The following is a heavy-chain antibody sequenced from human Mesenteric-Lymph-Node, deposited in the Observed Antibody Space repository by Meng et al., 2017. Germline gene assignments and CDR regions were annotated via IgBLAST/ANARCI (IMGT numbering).Heavy chain of an antibody. CDR1: GESVSSNNW. V-gene: IGHV4-4*02. CDR3: LRGSGGSV. CDR2: ISHTGRT. D-gene: IGHD3-10*01. J-gene: IGHJ1*01. Sequence: QVKLQESGPGLVRPSGTLSLTCDVSGESVSSNNWWSWLRQSPGKGLEWIGEISHTGRTYYNPSLESRVTMSIDKSKNQFSLKLTSVTAADTAVYHCLRGSGGSVWGQGTLVTVSS.